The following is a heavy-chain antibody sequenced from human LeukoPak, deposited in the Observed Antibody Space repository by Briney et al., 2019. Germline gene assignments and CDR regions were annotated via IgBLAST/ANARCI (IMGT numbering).Heavy chain of an antibody. CDR1: GFTFSSYA. D-gene: IGHD3-3*01. J-gene: IGHJ6*03. CDR3: AKDVTIFGVVSAGDYMDV. CDR2: ISDSGGNT. V-gene: IGHV3-23*01. Sequence: GGSLRLSCAASGFTFSSYAMSWVRQAPGKGLEWGSVISDSGGNTYYADSVKGRFTISRDNSKNTLYLQINSLRAEDTAVYYCAKDVTIFGVVSAGDYMDVWGKGTTVTVSS.